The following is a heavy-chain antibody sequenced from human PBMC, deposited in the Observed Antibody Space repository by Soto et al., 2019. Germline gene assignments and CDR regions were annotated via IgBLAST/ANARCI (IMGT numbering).Heavy chain of an antibody. CDR2: ISDSGGTT. CDR3: APLRDTVIRKNCLDP. J-gene: IGHJ5*02. CDR1: GFTFSSYA. D-gene: IGHD4-17*01. V-gene: IGHV3-23*01. Sequence: VGSLRLSCAASGFTFSSYAMSWVRQAPGKGLEWVSAISDSGGTTYYADSVQGRFTISRDNSKNTLYLQMNSLRAEDTAVYYCAPLRDTVIRKNCLDPWGQGTLLTVSS.